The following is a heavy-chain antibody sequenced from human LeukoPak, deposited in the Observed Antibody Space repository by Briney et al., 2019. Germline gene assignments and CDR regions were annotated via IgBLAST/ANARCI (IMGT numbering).Heavy chain of an antibody. J-gene: IGHJ4*02. Sequence: SETLSLTCTVSGGSISSYYWSWIRQPPGKGLEWIGYIYYSGSTNYNPSLKSRVTISVDTSKNQFSLKLSSVTAADTAVYYCAREGNTGIDYWGQGTLVTVSS. CDR1: GGSISSYY. V-gene: IGHV4-59*01. CDR2: IYYSGST. CDR3: AREGNTGIDY. D-gene: IGHD6-13*01.